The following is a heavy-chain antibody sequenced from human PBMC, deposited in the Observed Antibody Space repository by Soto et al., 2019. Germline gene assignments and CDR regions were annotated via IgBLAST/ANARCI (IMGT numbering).Heavy chain of an antibody. J-gene: IGHJ4*02. Sequence: GGSLRLSCAASGFTFSSYAMSWVRQAPGKGLEWVSAISGSGGSTYYADSMKGRFTISRDNSKNTLYLQMNSLRAEDTAVYYCAKDIAVAGTFDYWGQGTLVTVSS. CDR2: ISGSGGST. CDR3: AKDIAVAGTFDY. D-gene: IGHD6-19*01. V-gene: IGHV3-23*01. CDR1: GFTFSSYA.